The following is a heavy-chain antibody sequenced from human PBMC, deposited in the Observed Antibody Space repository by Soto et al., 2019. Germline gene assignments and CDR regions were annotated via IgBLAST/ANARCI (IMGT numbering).Heavy chain of an antibody. CDR2: IESRTGAI. CDR3: STVDTVAIA. Sequence: EVQLVESGGGLVNPGGSLRLSCAASGFIISDSWMHWIRQAPGMGLEWVGRIESRTGAIKYAAPVKGRFTISRDDSKNTLYLQMDSMKTEDTAVYYCSTVDTVAIAGGQGTLVTVSS. CDR1: GFIISDSW. V-gene: IGHV3-15*07. D-gene: IGHD4-4*01. J-gene: IGHJ4*02.